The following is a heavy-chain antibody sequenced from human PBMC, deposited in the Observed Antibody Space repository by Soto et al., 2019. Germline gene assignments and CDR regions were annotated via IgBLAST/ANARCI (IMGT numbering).Heavy chain of an antibody. CDR2: IVPVFPSV. CDR1: GRPFNNYA. V-gene: IGHV1-69*13. D-gene: IGHD6-13*01. J-gene: IGHJ6*02. Sequence: SVKVSCKAPGRPFNNYAIYWVRQAPGQGLEWLGTIVPVFPSVYYAPRFQGRLTITADGSTDTVYMMLNSLKSEDTAVYYCAREMPSTAAAYFYYGLNVWGQGTSVTVSS. CDR3: AREMPSTAAAYFYYGLNV.